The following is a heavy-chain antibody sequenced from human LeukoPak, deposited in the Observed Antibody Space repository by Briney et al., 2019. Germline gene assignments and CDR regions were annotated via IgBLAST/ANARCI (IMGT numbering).Heavy chain of an antibody. D-gene: IGHD3-22*01. J-gene: IGHJ4*02. CDR1: GYTFTGYY. CDR3: ARENYYDSNESLDY. CDR2: INPNSGGT. Sequence: ASVKVSCKASGYTFTGYYMHWVRQAPGQGLEWMGRINPNSGGTNYAQKFQGRVTMTRDTSISTAYMELSGLRSDDTAVYYCARENYYDSNESLDYWGQGTLVTVSS. V-gene: IGHV1-2*06.